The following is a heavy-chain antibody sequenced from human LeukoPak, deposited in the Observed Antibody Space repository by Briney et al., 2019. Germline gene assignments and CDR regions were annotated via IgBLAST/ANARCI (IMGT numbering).Heavy chain of an antibody. CDR2: ISAYNGNT. CDR3: ARERRITMVRGVNYYYYMDV. V-gene: IGHV1-18*01. J-gene: IGHJ6*03. D-gene: IGHD3-10*01. CDR1: GYTLTSYG. Sequence: GASVKVSCKASGYTLTSYGISWVRQAPGQGLEWMGWISAYNGNTNYAQKLQGRVTMTTDTFTSTAYMELRSLRSDDTAVYYCARERRITMVRGVNYYYYMDVWGKGTTVTVSS.